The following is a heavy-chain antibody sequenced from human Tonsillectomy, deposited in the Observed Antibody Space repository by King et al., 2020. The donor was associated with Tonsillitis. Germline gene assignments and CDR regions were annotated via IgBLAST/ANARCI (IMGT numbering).Heavy chain of an antibody. Sequence: QVQLQESGPGLVKPSQTLSLTCSVSGDSISGGSYYWSWIRQHPGKGLEWMGYIYYSGDTYYNPSLKSRLTLSVDTSKNQFSLQLTSVTSADTAVYYCGGYEGGVFDPWGQGTLVTVSS. CDR3: GGYEGGVFDP. V-gene: IGHV4-31*03. J-gene: IGHJ5*02. CDR1: GDSISGGSYY. D-gene: IGHD2-15*01. CDR2: IYYSGDT.